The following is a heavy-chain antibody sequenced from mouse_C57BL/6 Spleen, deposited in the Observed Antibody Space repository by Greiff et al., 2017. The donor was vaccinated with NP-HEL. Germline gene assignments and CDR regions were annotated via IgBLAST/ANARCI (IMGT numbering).Heavy chain of an antibody. D-gene: IGHD1-1*02. CDR1: GFTFSSYA. CDR2: ISDGGSYT. J-gene: IGHJ4*01. V-gene: IGHV5-4*01. Sequence: DVHLVESGGGLVKPGGSLKLSCAASGFTFSSYAMSWVRQTPEKRLEWVATISDGGSYTYYPDNVKGRFTISRDNAKNNLYLQMSHLKSEDTAMYYCARGRLWDYAMDYWGQGTSVTVSS. CDR3: ARGRLWDYAMDY.